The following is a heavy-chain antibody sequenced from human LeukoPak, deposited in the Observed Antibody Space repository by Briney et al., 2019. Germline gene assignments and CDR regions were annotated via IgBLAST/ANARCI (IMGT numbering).Heavy chain of an antibody. CDR3: ARRAGAYSHPYDY. J-gene: IGHJ4*02. CDR1: GFTVSSNS. CDR2: IYSDNI. V-gene: IGHV3-53*01. Sequence: GGSLRLSCTVSGFTVSSNSMSRVRQAPGKGLEWVSFIYSDNIHFSDSVEGRFTISRDNSKNTLYLQMNSLRAEDTAVYYCARRAGAYSHPYDYWGQGTLVTVSS. D-gene: IGHD4/OR15-4a*01.